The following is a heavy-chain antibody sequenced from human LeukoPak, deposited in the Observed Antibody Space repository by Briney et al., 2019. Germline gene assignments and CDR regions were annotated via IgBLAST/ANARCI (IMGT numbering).Heavy chain of an antibody. Sequence: GGSLRLSCAASGFTFSSYEMTWVRQAPGKGLEWVSYINSGGSTKYYADSVKGRFTISRDNAKNSLYLQMNSLRAEDTAVYYCARAPQGWSYYYWGQGTLVTVSS. D-gene: IGHD6-19*01. J-gene: IGHJ4*02. CDR3: ARAPQGWSYYY. V-gene: IGHV3-48*03. CDR1: GFTFSSYE. CDR2: INSGGSTK.